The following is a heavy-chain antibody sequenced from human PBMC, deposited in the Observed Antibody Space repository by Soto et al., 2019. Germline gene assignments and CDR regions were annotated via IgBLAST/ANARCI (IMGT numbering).Heavy chain of an antibody. CDR3: ARDDILTGYYRGGYYYYGMDV. CDR1: GGSISSCY. D-gene: IGHD3-9*01. Sequence: WETLSLTCTVSGGSISSCYWSWIRQPAGKGLEWIGRIYTSGSTNYNPSLKSRVTMSVDTSKNQFSLKLSSVTAADTAVYYCARDDILTGYYRGGYYYYGMDVWGQGTTVTVSS. CDR2: IYTSGST. J-gene: IGHJ6*02. V-gene: IGHV4-4*07.